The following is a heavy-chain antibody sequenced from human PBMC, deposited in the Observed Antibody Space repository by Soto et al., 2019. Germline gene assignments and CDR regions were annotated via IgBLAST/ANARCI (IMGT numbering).Heavy chain of an antibody. D-gene: IGHD2-2*01. V-gene: IGHV1-69*01. Sequence: QVQLVQSGAEVKKPGSSVKVSCKASGGTFSSYAISWVRQAPGQGLEWMRGIIPIFGTANYAQKFQGRVTITADESTSTAYMELSSLRSEDTAVYYCARGGYCSSTSCYYLFDYWGQGTLVTVSS. CDR2: IIPIFGTA. CDR3: ARGGYCSSTSCYYLFDY. J-gene: IGHJ4*02. CDR1: GGTFSSYA.